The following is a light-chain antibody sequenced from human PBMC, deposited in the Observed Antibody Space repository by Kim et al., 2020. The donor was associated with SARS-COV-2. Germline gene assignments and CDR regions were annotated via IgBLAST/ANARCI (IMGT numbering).Light chain of an antibody. V-gene: IGLV3-1*01. J-gene: IGLJ1*01. Sequence: SYELTQPPSVSVSPGQTVSITCSGDKLGDKYVSWYQQRPGQSPALVIYRDNKLPSGIPERFSGSNSGNTATLTISGTHAMDEADYYCQAWDSSTFYVFGT. CDR3: QAWDSSTFYV. CDR1: KLGDKY. CDR2: RDN.